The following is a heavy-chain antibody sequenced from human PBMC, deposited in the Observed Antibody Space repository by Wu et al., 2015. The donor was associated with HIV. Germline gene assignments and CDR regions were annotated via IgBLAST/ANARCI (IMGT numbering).Heavy chain of an antibody. V-gene: IGHV1-2*02. CDR2: INPNTGAT. D-gene: IGHD3-3*01. CDR1: GYTFTGYY. Sequence: QVQLLQSGAEVEKPGASVEVSCKTSGYTFTGYYIHWVRQAPGQGLELMGWINPNTGATTYTQRFQRRVTMTRDTSSSTAYMELSGLRSADTAVYYCARGEITVLEWFFDYWGQGTLVTVSS. J-gene: IGHJ4*02. CDR3: ARGEITVLEWFFDY.